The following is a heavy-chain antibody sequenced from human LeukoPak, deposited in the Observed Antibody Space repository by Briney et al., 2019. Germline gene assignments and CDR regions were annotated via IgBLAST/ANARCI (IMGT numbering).Heavy chain of an antibody. D-gene: IGHD5-18*01. CDR3: ARDRRGYNHGPFDY. CDR2: ISSTSSYT. Sequence: PGGSLRLSCAASGFAFSHYNMNWVRQAPGKGLEWVSSISSTSSYTNYADSVKGRFTISRDNAKNSLFLQMNSLRDEDTAVYSCARDRRGYNHGPFDYWGQGTLVTVSS. CDR1: GFAFSHYN. V-gene: IGHV3-21*01. J-gene: IGHJ4*02.